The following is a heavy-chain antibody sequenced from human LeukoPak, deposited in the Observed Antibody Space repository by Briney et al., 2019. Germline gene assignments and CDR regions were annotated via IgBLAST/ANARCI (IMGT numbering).Heavy chain of an antibody. J-gene: IGHJ4*02. Sequence: GGSLRLSCAASGFIFSSYAMSWVRQAPGKGLEWVANIKQDGSAKYYVDSVKGRFTISRDNAKNSLYLQMGSLRAEDTAVYYCARFSGRNWGQGTLVTVSS. CDR3: ARFSGRN. CDR1: GFIFSSYA. D-gene: IGHD2-15*01. CDR2: IKQDGSAK. V-gene: IGHV3-7*01.